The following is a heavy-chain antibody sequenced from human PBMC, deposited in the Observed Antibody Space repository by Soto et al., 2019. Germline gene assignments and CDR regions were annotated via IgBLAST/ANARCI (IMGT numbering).Heavy chain of an antibody. CDR2: IYYSGST. CDR3: ARDVRRWLQLTGDAFDI. J-gene: IGHJ3*02. D-gene: IGHD5-12*01. V-gene: IGHV4-61*01. CDR1: GGSVSSGSYY. Sequence: QVQLQESGPGLVKPSETLSLTCTVSGGSVSSGSYYWGWIRQPPGKGLEWIGYIYYSGSTNYNPSLKSRVTISVDTSKNQFSLKLSSVTAADTAVYYCARDVRRWLQLTGDAFDIWGQGTMVTVSS.